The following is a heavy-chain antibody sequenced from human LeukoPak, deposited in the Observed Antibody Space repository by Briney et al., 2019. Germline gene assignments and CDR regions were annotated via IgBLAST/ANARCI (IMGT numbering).Heavy chain of an antibody. CDR1: GGSISSSSYY. J-gene: IGHJ4*02. CDR2: IYYSGST. V-gene: IGHV4-39*01. CDR3: ARHSEPRPRDYDFWSGLSIESSCFDY. D-gene: IGHD3-3*01. Sequence: SETLSLTCTVSGGSISSSSYYWGWIRQPPGKGLEWIGSIYYSGSTYYNPSLKSRVTISVDTSKNQFSLKLSSVTAADTAVYYCARHSEPRPRDYDFWSGLSIESSCFDYWGQGTLVTVSS.